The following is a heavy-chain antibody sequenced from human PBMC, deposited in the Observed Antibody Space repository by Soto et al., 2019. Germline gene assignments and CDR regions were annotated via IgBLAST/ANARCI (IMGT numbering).Heavy chain of an antibody. V-gene: IGHV3-23*01. CDR3: AANIVVVPAAIGYYGMDV. D-gene: IGHD2-2*01. J-gene: IGHJ6*02. CDR1: GFTFSSYA. CDR2: ISGSGGST. Sequence: GGSLRLSCAASGFTFSSYAMSWVRQAPGKGLEWVSAISGSGGSTYYADSVKGRFTISRDNSKNTLYLQMNSLRAEDTAVYYCAANIVVVPAAIGYYGMDVWGQGTTVTVSS.